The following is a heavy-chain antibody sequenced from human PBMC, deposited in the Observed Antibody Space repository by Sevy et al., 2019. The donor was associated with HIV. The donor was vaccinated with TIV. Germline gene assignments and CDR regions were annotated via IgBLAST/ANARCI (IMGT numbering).Heavy chain of an antibody. D-gene: IGHD3-10*01. Sequence: GGSLRLSCAASGFTFSSYGMHWVRQAPGKGLEWVALIWYDGTNKYYADSVKGRFNMSRDNSKNTRYLQMNSLRAEDTAVYYCASGAYYYASRSQNFDYWGPGTLVTVSS. CDR3: ASGAYYYASRSQNFDY. CDR1: GFTFSSYG. V-gene: IGHV3-33*01. CDR2: IWYDGTNK. J-gene: IGHJ4*02.